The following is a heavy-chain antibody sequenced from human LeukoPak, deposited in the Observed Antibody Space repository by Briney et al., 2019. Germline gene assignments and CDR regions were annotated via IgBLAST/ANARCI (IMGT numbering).Heavy chain of an antibody. V-gene: IGHV3-23*01. J-gene: IGHJ4*02. Sequence: GGSLRLSCAASGFTLSSYAMTWVRQAPGRGLEWVSSVDGGGGGTYYADSVKGRFTISRDNSKDTLYLQMNSLRAEDTAVYYCAKTTYSSGWSAFDYWGQGTLVTVSS. CDR2: VDGGGGGT. CDR1: GFTLSSYA. CDR3: AKTTYSSGWSAFDY. D-gene: IGHD6-19*01.